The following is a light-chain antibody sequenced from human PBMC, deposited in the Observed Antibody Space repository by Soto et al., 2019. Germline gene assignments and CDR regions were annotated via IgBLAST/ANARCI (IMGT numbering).Light chain of an antibody. V-gene: IGKV1-5*02. CDR3: QQYNSYS. CDR2: HAS. Sequence: EIKLRQSPATVPTSVRDRVTIFCRASQSISNWLAWYQQKPGTAPKVLIYHASNLQSGVPSRFSGSGSGTEFTLTISSLQPDDSATYYCQQYNSYSFGQGTKVDIK. J-gene: IGKJ1*01. CDR1: QSISNW.